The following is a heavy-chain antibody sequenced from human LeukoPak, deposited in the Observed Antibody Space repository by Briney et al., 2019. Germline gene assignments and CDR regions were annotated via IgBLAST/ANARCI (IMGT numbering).Heavy chain of an antibody. D-gene: IGHD6-13*01. CDR1: GGSLSFYH. CDR3: ARLSRGAGAAKTFDY. V-gene: IGHV4-59*08. J-gene: IGHJ4*02. CDR2: VFYTGKA. Sequence: PSETLSLTCTLSGGSLSFYHWSWFRQPPGKGLEWMGHVFYTGKAAYNPSLTGRVTISVDTSKNQFSLRLASVTAADTAVYYCARLSRGAGAAKTFDYWGQGILVTVSS.